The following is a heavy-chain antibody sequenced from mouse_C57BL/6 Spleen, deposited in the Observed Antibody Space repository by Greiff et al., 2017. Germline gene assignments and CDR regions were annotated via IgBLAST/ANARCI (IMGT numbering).Heavy chain of an antibody. CDR3: ARHAGTTLFAY. J-gene: IGHJ3*01. Sequence: EVKLMESGGDLVKPGGSLKLSCAASGFTFSSYGMSWVRQTPDKRLEWVATISSGGSYTYYPDSVKGRVTISRDNAKNTLYLQMSSLKSEDTAMYYCARHAGTTLFAYWGQGTLVTVSA. CDR1: GFTFSSYG. D-gene: IGHD4-1*01. CDR2: ISSGGSYT. V-gene: IGHV5-6*01.